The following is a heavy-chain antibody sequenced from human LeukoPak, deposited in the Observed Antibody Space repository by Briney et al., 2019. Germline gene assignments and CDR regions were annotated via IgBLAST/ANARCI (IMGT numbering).Heavy chain of an antibody. CDR2: IHTSGKT. J-gene: IGHJ4*02. V-gene: IGHV4-4*07. D-gene: IGHD6-13*01. CDR1: GGSISCYY. CDR3: VRGGSAAAAVFDY. Sequence: SETLSLTCTASGGSISCYYWSWIRQPAGEGLEWIGHIHTSGKTNYNLSLKSRVSMSVDTSKNQFSLKLTSVTAADTAVYYCVRGGSAAAAVFDYWGQGTLVTVSS.